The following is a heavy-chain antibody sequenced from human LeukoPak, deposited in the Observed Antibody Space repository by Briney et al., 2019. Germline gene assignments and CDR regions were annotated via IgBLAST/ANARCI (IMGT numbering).Heavy chain of an antibody. CDR3: AKWTRTTLFRGDRALFDP. V-gene: IGHV3-23*01. D-gene: IGHD3-10*01. J-gene: IGHJ5*02. CDR2: ISASGGKT. Sequence: GGSLRLSCVASGFIFNDYAMSWVRQVPGKGLECVSVISASGGKTYYADSVKGRFTISRDTSKTTISLQMNSLRVEDSAVYYCAKWTRTTLFRGDRALFDPWAQGTRVTVSS. CDR1: GFIFNDYA.